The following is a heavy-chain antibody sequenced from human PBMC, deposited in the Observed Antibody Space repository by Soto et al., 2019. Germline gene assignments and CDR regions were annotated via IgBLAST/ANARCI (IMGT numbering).Heavy chain of an antibody. D-gene: IGHD3-16*02. CDR3: AREGMGTVIVKTGVVDY. CDR2: ISAYNGNT. J-gene: IGHJ4*02. Sequence: GASVKVSCKASGYTFTSYGISWVRQAPGQGLEWMGWISAYNGNTNYAQKLQGRVTMTTDTSTSTAYMELRSLRSDDTAVYYCAREGMGTVIVKTGVVDYWGQGTLVTVSS. CDR1: GYTFTSYG. V-gene: IGHV1-18*01.